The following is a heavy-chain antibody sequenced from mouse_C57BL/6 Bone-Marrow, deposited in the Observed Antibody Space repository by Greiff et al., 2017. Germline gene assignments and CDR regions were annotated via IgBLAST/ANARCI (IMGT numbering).Heavy chain of an antibody. CDR1: GFTFSDYY. Sequence: EVMLVESGGGLVQPGGSLKLSCAASGFTFSDYYMYWVRQTPEKRLEWVAYISNGGGSTYYPETVKGRFTISRDNAKNTLYLQISHLKSENTAMYYCARQDCGNFWFAYWGQGTLVTVSA. CDR2: ISNGGGST. CDR3: ARQDCGNFWFAY. J-gene: IGHJ3*01. D-gene: IGHD2-1*01. V-gene: IGHV5-12*01.